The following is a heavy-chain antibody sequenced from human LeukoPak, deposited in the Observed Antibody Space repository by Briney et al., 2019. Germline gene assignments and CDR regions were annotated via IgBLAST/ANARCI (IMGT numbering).Heavy chain of an antibody. Sequence: SQTLSLTCTVSGGSISSSSYYWSWIRQPAGKGLEWIGRIYTSGSTNYNPSLKSRVTISVDTSKNQFSLKLSSVTAADTAVYYCARGDYPHAFDIWGQGTMVTVSS. V-gene: IGHV4-61*02. CDR1: GGSISSSSYY. CDR3: ARGDYPHAFDI. J-gene: IGHJ3*02. CDR2: IYTSGST. D-gene: IGHD4-17*01.